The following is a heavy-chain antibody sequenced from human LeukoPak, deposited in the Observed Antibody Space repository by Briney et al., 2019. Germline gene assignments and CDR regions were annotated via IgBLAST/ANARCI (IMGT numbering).Heavy chain of an antibody. Sequence: PSETLSLTCTVSGGSISSYYWSWIRQPPGKGLEWIGEINHSGSTNYNPSLKSRVTISVDTSKNQFSLKLSSVTAADTAVYYCARPLGYCSGGSCYAYFQHWGQGTLVTVSS. J-gene: IGHJ1*01. V-gene: IGHV4-34*01. CDR2: INHSGST. D-gene: IGHD2-15*01. CDR1: GGSISSYY. CDR3: ARPLGYCSGGSCYAYFQH.